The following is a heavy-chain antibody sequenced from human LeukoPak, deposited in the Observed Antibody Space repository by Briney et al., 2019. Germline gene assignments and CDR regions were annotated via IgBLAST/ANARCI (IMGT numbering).Heavy chain of an antibody. Sequence: GASVKVSCKASGYTFTGYYMHWVRQAPGQGLEWMGWINPNSGGTNYAQKFQGRVTMTRDTSISTAYMELSRLRSDDTAVYYCARTAQSMRWQYNWFDPRGQGTLVTVSS. CDR1: GYTFTGYY. CDR2: INPNSGGT. J-gene: IGHJ5*02. V-gene: IGHV1-2*02. CDR3: ARTAQSMRWQYNWFDP. D-gene: IGHD4-23*01.